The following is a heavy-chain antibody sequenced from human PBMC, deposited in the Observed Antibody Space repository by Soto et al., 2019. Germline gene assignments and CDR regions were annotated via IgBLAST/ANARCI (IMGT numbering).Heavy chain of an antibody. J-gene: IGHJ4*02. D-gene: IGHD3-22*01. Sequence: SVKVSCKTSGDTFSSYAISWVRQAPGQGLEWMGGIIPILGTPSYAQKFQGRVTITADKSTSTAYMELSSLRSEDTAVYYCARERSRYDRSGYYRPDYWGQGTLVTVSS. CDR1: GDTFSSYA. CDR3: ARERSRYDRSGYYRPDY. CDR2: IIPILGTP. V-gene: IGHV1-69*10.